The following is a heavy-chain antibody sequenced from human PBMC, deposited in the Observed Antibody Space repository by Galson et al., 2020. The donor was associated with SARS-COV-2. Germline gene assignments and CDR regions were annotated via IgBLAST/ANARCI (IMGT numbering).Heavy chain of an antibody. J-gene: IGHJ5*02. CDR3: ARAKRITIFGVVNWFDP. CDR2: IYYSGST. D-gene: IGHD3-3*01. V-gene: IGHV4-30-4*01. Sequence: ETSETLSLTCTVSGGSISSGDYYWSWIRQPPGKGLEWIGYIYYSGSTYYNPSLKSRATISVDTSKNQFSLKLSSVTAADTAVYYCARAKRITIFGVVNWFDPWGQGTLVTVSS. CDR1: GGSISSGDYY.